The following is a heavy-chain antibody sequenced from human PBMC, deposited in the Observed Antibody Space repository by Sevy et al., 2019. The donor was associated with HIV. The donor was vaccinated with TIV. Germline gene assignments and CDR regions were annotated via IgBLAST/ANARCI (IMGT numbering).Heavy chain of an antibody. Sequence: GGSLRLSCAASGFTFDDYAMHWVRQAPGKGLEWVSYIHTDGSSSYYADYVKGRFTISRDNAQNTLYLQMNSLRAEDTAVYYCARAGIGDFWSGYYGIDHWGQGTLVTVSS. D-gene: IGHD3-3*01. CDR1: GFTFDDYA. V-gene: IGHV3-74*01. CDR2: IHTDGSSS. CDR3: ARAGIGDFWSGYYGIDH. J-gene: IGHJ4*02.